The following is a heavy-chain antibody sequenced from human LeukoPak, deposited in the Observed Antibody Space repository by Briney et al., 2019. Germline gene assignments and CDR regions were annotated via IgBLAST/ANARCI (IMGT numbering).Heavy chain of an antibody. CDR2: INPNSGGT. D-gene: IGHD2-15*01. J-gene: IGHJ4*02. Sequence: ASVKVSCKASGYTFTSYYMHWVRQAPGQGLEWMGRINPNSGGTNYAQKFQGRVTMTRDTSISTAYMELSRLRSDDTAVYYCARAVSGYCSGGSCYYLLFDYWGQGTLVTVSS. CDR3: ARAVSGYCSGGSCYYLLFDY. CDR1: GYTFTSYY. V-gene: IGHV1-2*06.